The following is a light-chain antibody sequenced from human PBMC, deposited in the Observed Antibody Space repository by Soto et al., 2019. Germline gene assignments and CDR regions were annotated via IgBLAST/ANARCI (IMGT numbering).Light chain of an antibody. CDR1: QSISTY. CDR3: QQSYSTPFT. V-gene: IGKV1-39*01. Sequence: DIQMTQSPSSLSASVRDRVTITCRASQSISTYLNWYQQKPGKVPKLLIYAAASLQSGVPSRFSGSGSGTDFTLTISSLQPEDFATYYCQQSYSTPFTLGPGTKVDIK. J-gene: IGKJ3*01. CDR2: AAA.